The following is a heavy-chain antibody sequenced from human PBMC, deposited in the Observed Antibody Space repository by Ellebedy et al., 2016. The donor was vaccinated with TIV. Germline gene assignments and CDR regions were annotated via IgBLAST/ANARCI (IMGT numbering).Heavy chain of an antibody. CDR1: GFTFSSYS. Sequence: GESLKISXAASGFTFSSYSMNWVRQAPGKGLEWVSSISSSSSYIYYADSVKGRFTISRDNAKNSLYLQMNSLRAEDTAVYYCARDPSPWGDYHDAFDIWGQGTMVTVSS. V-gene: IGHV3-21*01. CDR2: ISSSSSYI. J-gene: IGHJ3*02. CDR3: ARDPSPWGDYHDAFDI. D-gene: IGHD4-17*01.